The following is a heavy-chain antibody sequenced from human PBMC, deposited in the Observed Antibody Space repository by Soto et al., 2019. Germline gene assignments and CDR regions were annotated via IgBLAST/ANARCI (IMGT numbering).Heavy chain of an antibody. D-gene: IGHD6-13*01. CDR3: ARARAIAAAGISGFDP. V-gene: IGHV3-74*01. CDR2: INSDGSST. Sequence: EVQLVESGRGLVQPGGSLRLSCAASGFTFSSYWMHWVRQAPGKGLVWVSRINSDGSSTSYADSVKGRFTISRDNAKNTLYPQMNSLRAEDTAVYYCARARAIAAAGISGFDPWGQGTLVTVSS. CDR1: GFTFSSYW. J-gene: IGHJ5*02.